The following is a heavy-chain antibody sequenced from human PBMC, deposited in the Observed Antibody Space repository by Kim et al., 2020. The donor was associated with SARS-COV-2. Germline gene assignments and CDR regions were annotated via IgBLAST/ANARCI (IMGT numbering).Heavy chain of an antibody. J-gene: IGHJ5*02. V-gene: IGHV6-1*01. D-gene: IGHD2-15*01. CDR2: K. CDR3: AREVDPNWFDP. Sequence: KDAAETVKSRITINPDTSENQFSLHLTSVTPKDTAVYYCAREVDPNWFDPWGQGTLVTVSS.